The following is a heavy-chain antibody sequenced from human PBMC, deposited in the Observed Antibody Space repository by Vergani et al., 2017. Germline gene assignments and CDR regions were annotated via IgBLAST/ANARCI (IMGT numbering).Heavy chain of an antibody. Sequence: EVQLVESGGGLVQPGRSLRLSCAASGFTFDDYAMHWVLQAPGKGLEWVSGISWNSGSIGYADSVKGRFTISRDNAKNSLYLQMNSLRAEDTALYYCAKDHCSSTSFYFALNGQYYYYYYYMDVWGKGTTVTVSS. J-gene: IGHJ6*03. D-gene: IGHD2-2*01. V-gene: IGHV3-9*01. CDR2: ISWNSGSI. CDR1: GFTFDDYA. CDR3: AKDHCSSTSFYFALNGQYYYYYYYMDV.